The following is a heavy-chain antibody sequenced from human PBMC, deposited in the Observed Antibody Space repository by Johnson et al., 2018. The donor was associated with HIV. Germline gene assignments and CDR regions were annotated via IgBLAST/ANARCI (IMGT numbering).Heavy chain of an antibody. CDR3: AKDRGLSPPGDAFDI. Sequence: QVQLVESGGGLVKPGGSLRLSCAASGFTFSNAWMSWVRQAPGKGLEWVAFIRYDGSNKYYADSVKGRFTISRDNSKNTLYLQMNNLRAEDTALYYCAKDRGLSPPGDAFDIWGQGTMVTVSS. V-gene: IGHV3-30*02. CDR1: GFTFSNAW. CDR2: IRYDGSNK. D-gene: IGHD3/OR15-3a*01. J-gene: IGHJ3*02.